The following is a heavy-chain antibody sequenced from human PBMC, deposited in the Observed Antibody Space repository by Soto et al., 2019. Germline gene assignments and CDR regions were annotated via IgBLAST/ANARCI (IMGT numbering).Heavy chain of an antibody. Sequence: SETLSLTCAVSGGSISSGGYSWSWIRQPPGKGLEWIGYIYHSGSTYYNPSLKSRVTISVDRSKNQFSLKLSSVTAADTAVYYCARDPTAAGIGYFDYWGQGTLVTVSS. V-gene: IGHV4-30-2*01. J-gene: IGHJ4*02. CDR2: IYHSGST. D-gene: IGHD6-13*01. CDR3: ARDPTAAGIGYFDY. CDR1: GGSISSGGYS.